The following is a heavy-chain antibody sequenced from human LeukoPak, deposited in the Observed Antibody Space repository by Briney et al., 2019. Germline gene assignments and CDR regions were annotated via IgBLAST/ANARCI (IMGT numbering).Heavy chain of an antibody. J-gene: IGHJ4*02. CDR2: INSDGSST. V-gene: IGHV3-74*01. Sequence: GGSLRLSCAASAFASTAHGIAWVRQSPGKGLVWVSRINSDGSSTSYADSVKGRFTISRDNSKNTLYLQMNSLRAEDTAVYYCARGPKYSSGWYGFDYWGQGTLVTVSS. CDR3: ARGPKYSSGWYGFDY. D-gene: IGHD6-19*01. CDR1: AFASTAHG.